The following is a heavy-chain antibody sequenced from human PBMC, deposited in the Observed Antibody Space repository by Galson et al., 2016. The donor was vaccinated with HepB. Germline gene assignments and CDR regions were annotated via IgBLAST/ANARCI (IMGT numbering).Heavy chain of an antibody. CDR2: INPSGGST. CDR1: GYTFTSYY. Sequence: SVKVSCKASGYTFTSYYMHWVRQAPGQGLEWMGIINPSGGSTNYAQKFQGGATVTRDTSTSTVYMELSSLRSEDTAVYYCARGTGTGGYFDYWGQGTLVTVSS. J-gene: IGHJ4*03. CDR3: ARGTGTGGYFDY. D-gene: IGHD3-10*01. V-gene: IGHV1-46*01.